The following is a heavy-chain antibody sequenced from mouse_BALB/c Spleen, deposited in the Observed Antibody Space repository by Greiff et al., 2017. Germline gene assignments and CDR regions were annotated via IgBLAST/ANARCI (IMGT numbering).Heavy chain of an antibody. Sequence: VQLKESGGGLVQPGGSRKLSCAASGFTFSSFGMHWVRQAPEKGLEWVAYISSGSSTIYYADTVKGRFTISRDNPKNTLFLQMTSLRSEDTAMYYCARSPYYYAMDYWGQGTSVTVSS. V-gene: IGHV5-17*02. J-gene: IGHJ4*01. CDR1: GFTFSSFG. CDR2: ISSGSSTI. CDR3: ARSPYYYAMDY.